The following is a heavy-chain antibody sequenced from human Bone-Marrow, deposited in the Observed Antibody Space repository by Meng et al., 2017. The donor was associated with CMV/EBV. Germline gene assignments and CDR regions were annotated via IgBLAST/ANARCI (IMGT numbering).Heavy chain of an antibody. CDR3: AKDSPERFRIYYGSGTPPASY. J-gene: IGHJ4*02. CDR2: IRYDGSNK. CDR1: GFTFSSYA. V-gene: IGHV3-30*02. D-gene: IGHD3-10*01. Sequence: GESLKISCAASGFTFSSYAMHWVRQAPGKGLEWVAFIRYDGSNKYYADSVKGRFTISRDNSKNTLYLQMNSLRAEDTAVYYCAKDSPERFRIYYGSGTPPASYWGQRTLVTVSS.